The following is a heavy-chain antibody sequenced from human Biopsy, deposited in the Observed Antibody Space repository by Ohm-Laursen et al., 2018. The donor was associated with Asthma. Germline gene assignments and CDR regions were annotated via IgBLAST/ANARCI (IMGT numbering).Heavy chain of an antibody. CDR1: GYTFIGCH. J-gene: IGHJ5*02. D-gene: IGHD6-13*01. CDR2: INPNIGGT. V-gene: IGHV1-2*06. Sequence: SVKVSCKASGYTFIGCHIHWMRQAPGQGLEWMGRINPNIGGTNYAQKFQGRVTMTRDRSISTAYMEVSRLRFDDTAVYYCARGQKSAGDRWFDPWGQGTLVTVSS. CDR3: ARGQKSAGDRWFDP.